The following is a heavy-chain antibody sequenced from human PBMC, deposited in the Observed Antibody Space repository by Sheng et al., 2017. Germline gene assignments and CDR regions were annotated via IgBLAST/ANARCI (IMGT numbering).Heavy chain of an antibody. V-gene: IGHV4-34*01. J-gene: IGHJ4*02. CDR1: GGSFSGYY. CDR2: INHSGST. CDR3: ARGRERYCTNGVCYPFDY. D-gene: IGHD2-8*01. Sequence: QVQLQQWGAGLLKPSETLSLTCAVYGGSFSGYYWSWIRQPPGKGLEWIGEINHSGSTNYNPSLKSRVTISVDTSKNQFSLKLSSVTAADTAVYYCARGRERYCTNGVCYPFDYWGQGTLVTVSS.